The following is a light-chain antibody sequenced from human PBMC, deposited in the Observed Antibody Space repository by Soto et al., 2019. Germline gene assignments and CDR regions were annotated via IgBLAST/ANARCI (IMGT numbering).Light chain of an antibody. CDR3: QQLNTYPA. V-gene: IGKV1-9*01. J-gene: IGKJ4*01. CDR1: QGIGSY. Sequence: DFPLTQSPSFLSASVGDRVTITCRASQGIGSYLGWYQQAPGKAPKLLIYGASTLQSGVPSRFSGSGSGTEFTLTISSLQPEDFATYYCQQLNTYPALGGETMVEI. CDR2: GAS.